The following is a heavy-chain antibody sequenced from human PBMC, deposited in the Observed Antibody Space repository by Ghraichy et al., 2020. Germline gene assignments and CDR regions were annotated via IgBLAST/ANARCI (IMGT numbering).Heavy chain of an antibody. CDR1: GFSFRTYS. V-gene: IGHV3-48*01. Sequence: SCVASGFSFRTYSMNWVRQAPGEGLEWLGYISGSGNTIYYADSVKGRFTISRDNGQNSVYLEMSSLRADDTAVYYCTRDQDWNYRHYYFDYWGQGTLVTVSS. CDR2: ISGSGNTI. J-gene: IGHJ4*02. CDR3: TRDQDWNYRHYYFDY. D-gene: IGHD1-7*01.